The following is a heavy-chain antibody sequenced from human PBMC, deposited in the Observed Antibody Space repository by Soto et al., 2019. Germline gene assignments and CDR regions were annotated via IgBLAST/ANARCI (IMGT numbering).Heavy chain of an antibody. CDR2: IYHSGST. J-gene: IGHJ4*02. CDR3: ARGMTTVTTFDY. Sequence: LSLTCSVSGGSISSSSYFWGWIRQPPGKGLEWIGYIYHSGSTYYNPSLKSRVTISVDRSKNQFSLKLSSVTAADTAVYYCARGMTTVTTFDYWGQGTLVTVSS. D-gene: IGHD4-17*01. CDR1: GGSISSSSYF. V-gene: IGHV4-30-2*01.